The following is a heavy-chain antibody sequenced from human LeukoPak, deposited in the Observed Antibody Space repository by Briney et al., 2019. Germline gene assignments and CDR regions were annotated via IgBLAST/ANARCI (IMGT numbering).Heavy chain of an antibody. CDR3: ARGDSSSWDPYYFDY. CDR1: GGSISSDDHY. J-gene: IGHJ4*02. Sequence: SETLSLTCAVYGGSISSDDHYWSWIRQHPGKSLEWIGYIYYSGSTYYNPSLKSRVTISVDTSKNQFSLKLSSVTAADTAVYYCARGDSSSWDPYYFDYWGQGTLVTVSS. CDR2: IYYSGST. D-gene: IGHD6-13*01. V-gene: IGHV4-31*11.